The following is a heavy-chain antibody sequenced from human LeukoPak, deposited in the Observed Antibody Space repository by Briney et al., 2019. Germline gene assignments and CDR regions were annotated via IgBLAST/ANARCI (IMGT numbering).Heavy chain of an antibody. CDR2: ISYDGSNK. Sequence: GGSLRLSCAASGFTFSSNAMHWVRQAPGKGLEWVAIISYDGSNKYYADSVKGRFTISRDKSKNTLYLQMNSLRAEDTAVYYCAISSRGGGDAFDIWGQGTMVTVSS. CDR3: AISSRGGGDAFDI. CDR1: GFTFSSNA. V-gene: IGHV3-30*04. D-gene: IGHD3-10*01. J-gene: IGHJ3*02.